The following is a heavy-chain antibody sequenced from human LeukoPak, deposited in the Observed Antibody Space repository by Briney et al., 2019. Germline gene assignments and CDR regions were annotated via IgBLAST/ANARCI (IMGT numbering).Heavy chain of an antibody. D-gene: IGHD3-10*01. CDR2: IKQDGSEK. CDR1: GFTFSSYW. Sequence: GGSLRLSCAASGFTFSSYWMSRVRQAPGKGLEWVANIKQDGSEKYYVDSVKGRFTISRDNAKNSLYLQMNNLRAEDTAVYYCARDPPAPDGSGSPNWFDPWGQGTLVTVSS. J-gene: IGHJ5*02. CDR3: ARDPPAPDGSGSPNWFDP. V-gene: IGHV3-7*01.